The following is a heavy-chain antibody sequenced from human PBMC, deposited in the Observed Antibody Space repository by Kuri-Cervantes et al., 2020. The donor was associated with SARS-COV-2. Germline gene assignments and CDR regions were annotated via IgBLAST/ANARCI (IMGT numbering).Heavy chain of an antibody. V-gene: IGHV4-34*01. CDR2: INHSGST. CDR1: GGSFSGHY. Sequence: SETLSLTCAVYGGSFSGHYWSWIRQPPGKGLEWIGEINHSGSTNYNPSLKSRVTISVDTSKDQFSLKLSSVTAADTAVYYCAREYYYDSSGNYYTRYYYYYGMDVWGQGTTVTVSS. J-gene: IGHJ6*02. D-gene: IGHD3-22*01. CDR3: AREYYYDSSGNYYTRYYYYYGMDV.